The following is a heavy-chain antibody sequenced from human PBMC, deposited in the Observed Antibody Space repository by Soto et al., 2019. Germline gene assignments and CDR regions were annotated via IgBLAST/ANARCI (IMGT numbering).Heavy chain of an antibody. Sequence: GASVKVSCKASGYTFTSYGISWVRQAPGQGLEWMGWISAYNRNTNYAQRLQGRVTMTTDTSTSTAYMELRSLRSDDTAAYYCARVIAAAADFDYWGQGTLVTVSS. J-gene: IGHJ4*02. CDR3: ARVIAAAADFDY. V-gene: IGHV1-18*01. CDR1: GYTFTSYG. D-gene: IGHD6-13*01. CDR2: ISAYNRNT.